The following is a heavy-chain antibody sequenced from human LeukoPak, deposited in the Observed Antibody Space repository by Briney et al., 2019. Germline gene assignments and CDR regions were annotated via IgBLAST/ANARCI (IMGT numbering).Heavy chain of an antibody. D-gene: IGHD6-13*01. CDR2: IWYDASNK. J-gene: IGHJ4*02. CDR1: GSTFSSYS. CDR3: VRGVGVSRFNYLDS. V-gene: IGHV3-33*08. Sequence: GGSLRLSCAASGSTFSSYSMNWVRQAPGKGLEWVAVIWYDASNKYYADSVKGRFTISRDNSKNTLYLQMNSLRDDDTAVYYCVRGVGVSRFNYLDSWGQGTLVIVSS.